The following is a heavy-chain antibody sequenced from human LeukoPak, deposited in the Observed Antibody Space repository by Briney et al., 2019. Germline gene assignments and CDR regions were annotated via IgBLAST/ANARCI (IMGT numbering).Heavy chain of an antibody. CDR1: GFTFSSYW. D-gene: IGHD6-19*01. J-gene: IGHJ4*02. V-gene: IGHV3-74*01. Sequence: GGSLRLSCAASGFTFSSYWMHWVRQAPGKGLVWVSRINSDGSSTSYADSVKGRFTISRDNAKNTLYLQMNSLRAEDTAVYYCARDPDSSGWYGRLDYWGQGTLVTVSS. CDR2: INSDGSST. CDR3: ARDPDSSGWYGRLDY.